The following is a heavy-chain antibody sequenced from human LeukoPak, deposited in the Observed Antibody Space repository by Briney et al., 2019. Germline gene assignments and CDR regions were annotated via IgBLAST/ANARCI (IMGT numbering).Heavy chain of an antibody. Sequence: GRSLRLSCAASGFTFSSYAMHWVRQAPGKGLEWVAVISYDGSNKYYADSVKGRFTISRDNSKNTLYLQMNSLRAEDTAVYYCVASWVRQERDFWGQGTLVTVSS. CDR1: GFTFSSYA. CDR2: ISYDGSNK. CDR3: VASWVRQERDF. D-gene: IGHD3-10*01. J-gene: IGHJ4*02. V-gene: IGHV3-30-3*01.